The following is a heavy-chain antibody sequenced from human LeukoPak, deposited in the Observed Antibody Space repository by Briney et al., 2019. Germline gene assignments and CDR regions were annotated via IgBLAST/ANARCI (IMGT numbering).Heavy chain of an antibody. CDR2: IYYSGST. D-gene: IGHD3-3*01. CDR1: GGAISSSY. J-gene: IGHJ4*02. Sequence: SETLSLTCTVSGGAISSSYWSCVPQPPGKGLECIVCIYYSGSTNYSPSLTSRVTLSVDTSTSQFSLKLSSVTGADTAVYYCARHERLSQFDYWGQGTLVTVSS. V-gene: IGHV4-59*08. CDR3: ARHERLSQFDY.